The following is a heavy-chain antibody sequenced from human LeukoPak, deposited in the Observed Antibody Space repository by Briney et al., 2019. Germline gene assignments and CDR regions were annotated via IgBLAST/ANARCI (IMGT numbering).Heavy chain of an antibody. Sequence: SVKVSCRASGGTFSGYAISWVRQAPGQGLEWMGRIIPIFGIANYAQKFQGRVTITADKSTSTAYMELSSLRSEDTAVYYCARPRGRKNCSGGSCYSALFDYWGQGTLVTVSS. CDR1: GGTFSGYA. J-gene: IGHJ4*02. CDR2: IIPIFGIA. D-gene: IGHD2-15*01. V-gene: IGHV1-69*04. CDR3: ARPRGRKNCSGGSCYSALFDY.